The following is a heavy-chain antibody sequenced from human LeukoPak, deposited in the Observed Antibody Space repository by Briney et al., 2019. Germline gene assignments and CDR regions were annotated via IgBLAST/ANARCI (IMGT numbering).Heavy chain of an antibody. J-gene: IGHJ4*02. CDR2: ISTYNRNT. D-gene: IGHD3-3*01. CDR3: SRGPVLRFFEWSPHYFDY. CDR1: GYNYKSYG. Sequence: ASVKVSCKTSGYNYKSYGISWVRQAPGQGLEWMGWISTYNRNTKYADHVRGRLTVTTDTSTTTVCMELRNLTSDDTAVYYCSRGPVLRFFEWSPHYFDYWGQGTPVTVSP. V-gene: IGHV1-18*01.